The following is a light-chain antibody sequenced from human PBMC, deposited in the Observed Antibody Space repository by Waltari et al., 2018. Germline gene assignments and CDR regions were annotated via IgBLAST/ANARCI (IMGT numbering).Light chain of an antibody. J-gene: IGLJ3*02. CDR3: QVWDNGNDQLV. CDR2: DDS. V-gene: IGLV3-21*02. Sequence: SYVLTQSPSVSAAPGQTARITCDGDNIESKSVHWYQQKPGQAPVVVVYDDSDRPSGITERFSGSNSGNTATLTISRVEDGDGADYYCQVWDNGNDQLVFGGGTRLTVL. CDR1: NIESKS.